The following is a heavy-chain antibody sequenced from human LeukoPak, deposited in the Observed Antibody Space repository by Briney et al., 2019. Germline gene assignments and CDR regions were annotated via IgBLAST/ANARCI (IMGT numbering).Heavy chain of an antibody. Sequence: GASLGLSCAATGFTFSDHNMGWMRQAPGKGLEWTSYMSGSGIYYAVSVKGRFTISRDNAKNSLYLQMSSLRAEASAVYFCARRSLTTGGHAFDVWGQGTLVTVSS. D-gene: IGHD1-1*01. CDR3: ARRSLTTGGHAFDV. J-gene: IGHJ3*01. V-gene: IGHV3-11*01. CDR2: MSGSGI. CDR1: GFTFSDHN.